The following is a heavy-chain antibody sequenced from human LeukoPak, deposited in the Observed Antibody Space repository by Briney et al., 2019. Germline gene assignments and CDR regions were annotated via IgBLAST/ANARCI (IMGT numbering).Heavy chain of an antibody. D-gene: IGHD2-2*01. CDR3: ARAIRYQLLSDY. Sequence: ASVKVSCKTSGYTFSTYDINWVRQAAGQGLEWMGWMNPNSGNTGFAQKFQGRATITRDTSITTAYLELCSLRSEDTAVYYCARAIRYQLLSDYWGQGTLVTVSS. CDR1: GYTFSTYD. V-gene: IGHV1-8*03. CDR2: MNPNSGNT. J-gene: IGHJ4*02.